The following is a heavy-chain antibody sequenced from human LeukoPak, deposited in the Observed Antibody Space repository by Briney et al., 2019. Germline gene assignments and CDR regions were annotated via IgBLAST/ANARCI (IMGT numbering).Heavy chain of an antibody. CDR3: ARGGPPGYYYDYYMDV. J-gene: IGHJ6*03. CDR2: IYYSGST. CDR1: GGSISSYY. Sequence: SETLSLTCTVSGGSISSYYWSWIRQTPGKGLEWIGYIYYSGSTNFNPSLKSRVTISVDTSKNQFSLKMSSVTAADTAVYFCARGGPPGYYYDYYMDVWDKGTTVTISS. V-gene: IGHV4-59*01.